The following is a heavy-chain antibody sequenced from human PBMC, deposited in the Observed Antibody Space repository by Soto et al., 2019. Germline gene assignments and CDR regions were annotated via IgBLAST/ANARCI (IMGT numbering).Heavy chain of an antibody. CDR2: IIPFLGTA. CDR3: ARLQIEVAGSN. D-gene: IGHD6-19*01. Sequence: QVPLVQSGAEVKKPGSSVKVSCKASGGTLNSYAISWVRQAPGQGLEWMGEIIPFLGTAKYAQKLQGRVTITADESTSTAYMELSSLRSDDTALYYCARLQIEVAGSNWGQGTLVTVSS. CDR1: GGTLNSYA. V-gene: IGHV1-69*01. J-gene: IGHJ4*02.